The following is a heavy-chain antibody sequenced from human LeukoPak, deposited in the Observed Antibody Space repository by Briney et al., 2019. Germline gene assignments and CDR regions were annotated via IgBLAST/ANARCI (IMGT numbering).Heavy chain of an antibody. CDR3: ARAYSGYAQPIDY. CDR1: GGSISSYY. D-gene: IGHD5-12*01. Sequence: SETLSLTCTVSGGSISSYYWSWIWQPPGKGLEWIGYIYYSGSTNYNPSLKSRVTISVDTSKNQFSLKLSSVTAADTAVYYCARAYSGYAQPIDYWGQGTLVTVSS. V-gene: IGHV4-59*01. CDR2: IYYSGST. J-gene: IGHJ4*02.